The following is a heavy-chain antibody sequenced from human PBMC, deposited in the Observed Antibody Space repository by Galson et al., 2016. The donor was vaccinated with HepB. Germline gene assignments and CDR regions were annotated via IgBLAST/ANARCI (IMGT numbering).Heavy chain of an antibody. Sequence: SLRLSCAASGFSFNTYSMHWVRQAPGKGLEWVAAITSAGDTPYYPDSVRGRFTISRDNSNNMMYLQMNSLRPEDTSVYYCARDAMGRGSGSYSAFDYWGQGTLVAVSS. CDR1: GFSFNTYS. V-gene: IGHV3-30*04. J-gene: IGHJ4*02. CDR3: ARDAMGRGSGSYSAFDY. D-gene: IGHD1-26*01. CDR2: ITSAGDTP.